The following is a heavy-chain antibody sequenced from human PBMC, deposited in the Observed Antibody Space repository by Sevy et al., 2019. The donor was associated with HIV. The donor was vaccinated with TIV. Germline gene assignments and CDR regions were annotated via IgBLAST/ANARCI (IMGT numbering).Heavy chain of an antibody. Sequence: GGSLRLSCVGSGITFSYYSMNWVRQAPGKGLEWVSSISSSSSNIYYADSLKGRFTISRDNAKKSVYLQMNSLRAEDTAVYYCARDRDGSGSSGGYGMDVWGQGTTVTVSS. V-gene: IGHV3-21*01. J-gene: IGHJ6*02. CDR3: ARDRDGSGSSGGYGMDV. D-gene: IGHD3-10*01. CDR1: GITFSYYS. CDR2: ISSSSSNI.